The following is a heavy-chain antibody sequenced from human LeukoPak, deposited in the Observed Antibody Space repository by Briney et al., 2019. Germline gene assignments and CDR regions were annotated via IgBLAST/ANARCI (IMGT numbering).Heavy chain of an antibody. CDR3: ARGGDIVLMVYAVPSSDFDY. Sequence: ASVKVSCKASGYTFTSYYMHWVRQAPGQGLEWMGIINPSGGSTSYAQKFQGRVTMTGDTSTSTVYMELSRLRSEDTAVYYCARGGDIVLMVYAVPSSDFDYWGQGTLVTVSS. D-gene: IGHD2-8*01. CDR2: INPSGGST. V-gene: IGHV1-46*01. CDR1: GYTFTSYY. J-gene: IGHJ4*02.